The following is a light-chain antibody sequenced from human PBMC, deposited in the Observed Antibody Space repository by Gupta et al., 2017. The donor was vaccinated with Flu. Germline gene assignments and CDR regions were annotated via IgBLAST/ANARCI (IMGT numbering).Light chain of an antibody. CDR2: DAS. Sequence: PAPLSLSPGERATLSCRASQSVSSYLAWYQQKPGQAPRLLIYDASNRATGIPARFSGSGSGTXFTLTIXSLEPEDFAVYYCQQRSNWPLTFGXGTKVEIK. J-gene: IGKJ1*01. V-gene: IGKV3-11*01. CDR3: QQRSNWPLT. CDR1: QSVSSY.